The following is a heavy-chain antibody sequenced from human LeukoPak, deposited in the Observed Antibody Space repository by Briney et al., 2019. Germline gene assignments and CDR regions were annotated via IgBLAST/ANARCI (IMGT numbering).Heavy chain of an antibody. D-gene: IGHD5-24*01. CDR1: GYLFTTYW. CDR2: IYPGDSNT. V-gene: IGHV5-51*01. J-gene: IGHJ4*02. CDR3: ARQGSGDGYNPLDY. Sequence: GEPLKISCQGSGYLFTTYWIGWVRQMPGKGLEWMGIIYPGDSNTRYSPSFQGQVTISADKSISTAYLQWSSLKASDTAMYYCARQGSGDGYNPLDYWGQGTLVTVSS.